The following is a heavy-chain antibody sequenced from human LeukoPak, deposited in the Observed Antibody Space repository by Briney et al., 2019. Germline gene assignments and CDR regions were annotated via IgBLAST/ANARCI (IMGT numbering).Heavy chain of an antibody. D-gene: IGHD3-9*01. Sequence: PGRSLRLSCAASGFTFDDYAMHWVRQAPGKGLEWVSGISWNSGNTDYADSVKGRFTISRDDSKNTVYLQMSSLRAEDTAVYYCARVRVTGYSNFAYWGQGTLVTVSS. J-gene: IGHJ4*02. V-gene: IGHV3-9*01. CDR3: ARVRVTGYSNFAY. CDR1: GFTFDDYA. CDR2: ISWNSGNT.